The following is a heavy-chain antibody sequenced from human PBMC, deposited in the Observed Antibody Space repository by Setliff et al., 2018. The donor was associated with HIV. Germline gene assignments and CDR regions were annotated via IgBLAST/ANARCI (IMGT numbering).Heavy chain of an antibody. CDR2: INQDGSVE. D-gene: IGHD5-12*01. CDR3: VGGFYAGY. V-gene: IGHV3-7*01. Sequence: LSLSCAASGFIFSDFAMTWVRQAPGKGLEWVANINQDGSVEGYVDSVKGRFTISRDNAKSSLYLHINSLRAEDMAVYYCVGGFYAGYWGQGTLVTVSS. CDR1: GFIFSDFA. J-gene: IGHJ4*02.